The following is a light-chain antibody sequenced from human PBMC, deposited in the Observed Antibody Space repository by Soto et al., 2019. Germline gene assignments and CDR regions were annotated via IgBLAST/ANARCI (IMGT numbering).Light chain of an antibody. V-gene: IGLV1-44*01. CDR1: SSNIGTNA. CDR3: SSYRSSATLVV. Sequence: QSVVTQPPSASGTPGQRVTISCSGSSSNIGTNAVNWCQQLPGTAPRLLIYSNDQRPPGVPDRFSGSKSGTSASLGISGLQSEDEADYYCSSYRSSATLVVFGGGTKLTVL. CDR2: SND. J-gene: IGLJ2*01.